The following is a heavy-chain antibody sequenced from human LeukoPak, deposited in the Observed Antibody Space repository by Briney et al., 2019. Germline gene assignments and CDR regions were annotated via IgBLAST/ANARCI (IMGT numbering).Heavy chain of an antibody. D-gene: IGHD2-21*02. CDR3: ARDLERGGDWIRYFDL. CDR1: GFSFSDYD. Sequence: GGSLRLSCAASGFSFSDYDMTWIRQAPGKGLEWVSYISSSGSTKYYADSVKGRFTISRDNAKNSLYLQMNSLRAEDTAVYYCARDLERGGDWIRYFDLWGRGTLVTVSS. CDR2: ISSSGSTK. V-gene: IGHV3-11*01. J-gene: IGHJ2*01.